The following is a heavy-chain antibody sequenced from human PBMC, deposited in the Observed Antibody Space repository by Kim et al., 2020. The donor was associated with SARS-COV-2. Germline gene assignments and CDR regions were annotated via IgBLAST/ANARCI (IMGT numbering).Heavy chain of an antibody. CDR2: IWYDGSNK. J-gene: IGHJ4*02. V-gene: IGHV3-33*01. CDR3: AREPSPGSGSKGLDY. Sequence: GGSLRLSCAASGFTFSSYGMHWVRQAPGKGLEWVAVIWYDGSNKYYADSVKGRFTISRDNSKNTLYLQMNSLRAEDTAVYYCAREPSPGSGSKGLDYWGQGTLVTVSS. D-gene: IGHD1-26*01. CDR1: GFTFSSYG.